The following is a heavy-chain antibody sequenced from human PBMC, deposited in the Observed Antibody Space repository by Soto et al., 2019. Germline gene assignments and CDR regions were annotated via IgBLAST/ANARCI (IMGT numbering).Heavy chain of an antibody. Sequence: EVELVASGGGFVQPGGSLRLSCASTGFMFSSYWMTWVRQAPGQGLEWVANINQNGSERYYVDSVEGRFTISRDNAKNSVFLQMENLRVEDTAMYYCATDILDFWGQGTLVSVSS. V-gene: IGHV3-7*05. CDR1: GFMFSSYW. CDR2: INQNGSER. D-gene: IGHD3-9*01. CDR3: ATDILDF. J-gene: IGHJ4*02.